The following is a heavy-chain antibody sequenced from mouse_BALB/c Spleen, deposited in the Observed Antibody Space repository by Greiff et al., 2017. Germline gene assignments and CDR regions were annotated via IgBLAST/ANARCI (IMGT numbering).Heavy chain of an antibody. J-gene: IGHJ4*01. CDR3: AKSYYGPLYAMDY. CDR2: IWAGGST. V-gene: IGHV2-9*02. D-gene: IGHD2-10*01. CDR1: GFSLTSYG. Sequence: VHLVESGPGLVAPSQSLSITCTVSGFSLTSYGVHWVRQPPGKGLEWLGVIWAGGSTNYNSALMSRLSISKDNSKSQVFLKMNSLQTDDTAMYYCAKSYYGPLYAMDYWGQGTSVTVSS.